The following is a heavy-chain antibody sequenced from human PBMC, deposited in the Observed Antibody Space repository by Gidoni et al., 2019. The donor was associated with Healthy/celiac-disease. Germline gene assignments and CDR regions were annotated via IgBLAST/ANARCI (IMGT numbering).Heavy chain of an antibody. CDR3: PAPLKQTISRPKGVALHRPDVYLLPPAREQLNLRESATITCLVTGFSPADV. J-gene: IGHJ6*01. D-gene: IGHD1-1*01. CDR2: ISGRGGST. V-gene: IGHV3-23*01. Sequence: EVQLLESGGGLVQPGGSLRLSCAASDFTFSSYAMSWVRQAPGKWLQWVSAISGRGGSTYYADSVKGRLTISRDNSICEDDWNAGERFTCTVTHTDLPAPLKQTISRPKGVALHRPDVYLLPPAREQLNLRESATITCLVTGFSPADV. CDR1: DFTFSSYA.